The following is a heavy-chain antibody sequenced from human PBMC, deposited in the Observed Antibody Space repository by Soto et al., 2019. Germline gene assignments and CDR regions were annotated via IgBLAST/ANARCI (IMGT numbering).Heavy chain of an antibody. V-gene: IGHV3-30-3*01. J-gene: IGHJ4*02. CDR1: GFTFSSYA. CDR2: ISYDGSNK. D-gene: IGHD5-18*01. CDR3: ARVGDTAMAFDY. Sequence: GESLRLSCAASGFTFSSYAMHWVRQAPGKGLEWVAVISYDGSNKYYADSVKGRFTISRDNSKNTLYLQMTSLRAEDTAVYYCARVGDTAMAFDYWGQGTLVTVSS.